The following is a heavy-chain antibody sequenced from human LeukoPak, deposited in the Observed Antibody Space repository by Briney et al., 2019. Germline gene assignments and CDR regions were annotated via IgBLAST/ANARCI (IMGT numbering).Heavy chain of an antibody. CDR2: INPSGGST. V-gene: IGHV1-46*01. Sequence: ASVKVSCKASGYTFTSYYMHWVRQAPGQGLERMGIINPSGGSTSYAQKFQGRVTMTRNTSISTAYMELSSLRSEDTAVYYCARGEVLRYFDWLLKYNWFDPWGQGTLVTVSS. J-gene: IGHJ5*02. CDR3: ARGEVLRYFDWLLKYNWFDP. CDR1: GYTFTSYY. D-gene: IGHD3-9*01.